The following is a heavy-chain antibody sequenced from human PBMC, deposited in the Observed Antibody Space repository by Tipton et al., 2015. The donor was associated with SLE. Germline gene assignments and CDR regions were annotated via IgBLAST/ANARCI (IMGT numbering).Heavy chain of an antibody. V-gene: IGHV4-61*01. CDR3: VSGRGDYDFFVS. Sequence: TLSLTCTVSGVSISSCTCYWSWIRQPPGLGLEWFGYIVYTRSTNYNLSLTSRVAIYVDTSKNQFSLRLRSVTAADTAVYYRVSGRGDYDFFVSCGHGTLITGSS. CDR1: GVSISSCTCY. D-gene: IGHD4-17*01. CDR2: IVYTRST. J-gene: IGHJ4*01.